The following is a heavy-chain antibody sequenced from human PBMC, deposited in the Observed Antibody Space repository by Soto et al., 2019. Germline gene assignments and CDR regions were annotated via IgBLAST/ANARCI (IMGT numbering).Heavy chain of an antibody. CDR3: ARGRAVPTSSFLYDYYGMDV. CDR2: ISAYNGNT. D-gene: IGHD6-6*01. CDR1: AYTSTSYG. J-gene: IGHJ6*02. V-gene: IGHV1-18*04. Sequence: ASVHVSCEASAYTSTSYGIIWVRPAPGQGLEWMGWISAYNGNTNYAQKLQGRVTMTTDTSTSTAYMELRSLRSDDTAVYYCARGRAVPTSSFLYDYYGMDVWGQGTTVTVSS.